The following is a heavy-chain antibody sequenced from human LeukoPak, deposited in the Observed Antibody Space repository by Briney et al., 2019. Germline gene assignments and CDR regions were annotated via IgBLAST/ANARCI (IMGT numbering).Heavy chain of an antibody. CDR1: GGSITSGRYY. Sequence: SQTLSLTCTLSGGSITSGRYYWTWIRQHPQRGLEWIGYVSYSGSTNYNSSLKSRLTISADTSKNQFYLRLTSVTAADTAVYYCARDPRGDITGTTFDRWGQGTLVTVSS. CDR2: VSYSGST. V-gene: IGHV4-31*03. J-gene: IGHJ5*02. D-gene: IGHD1-20*01. CDR3: ARDPRGDITGTTFDR.